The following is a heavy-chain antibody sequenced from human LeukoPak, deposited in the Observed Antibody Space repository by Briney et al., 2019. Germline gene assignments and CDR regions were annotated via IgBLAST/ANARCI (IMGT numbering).Heavy chain of an antibody. V-gene: IGHV4-39*01. CDR2: IYYSGST. CDR3: AIEYYDFWSGYTLGDY. D-gene: IGHD3-3*01. CDR1: GGSISSSSYY. J-gene: IGHJ4*02. Sequence: SETLSLTCTVSGGSISSSSYYWGWIRQPPGKGLEWIGSIYYSGSTYYNPSLKSRVTIYVDTSKNQFSLKLSSVTAADTAVYYCAIEYYDFWSGYTLGDYWGQGTLVTVSS.